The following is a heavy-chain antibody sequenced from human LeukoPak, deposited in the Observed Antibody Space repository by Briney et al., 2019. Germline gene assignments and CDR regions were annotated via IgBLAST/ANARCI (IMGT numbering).Heavy chain of an antibody. J-gene: IGHJ5*02. Sequence: SEPLSLTCAVYGGSFWGYYWIWIGEHPGKGVEWIGYLYYSGSTYYNPSLKSRVAISVAPSKNQLPLQLSSVTAAATAVYYCAREEHDILIGARWFDPWGQGTLVTVSS. CDR2: LYYSGST. CDR3: AREEHDILIGARWFDP. CDR1: GGSFWGYY. V-gene: IGHV4-31*11. D-gene: IGHD3-9*01.